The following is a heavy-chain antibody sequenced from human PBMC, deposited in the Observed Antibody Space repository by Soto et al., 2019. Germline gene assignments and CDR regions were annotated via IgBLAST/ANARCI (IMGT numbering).Heavy chain of an antibody. J-gene: IGHJ4*02. V-gene: IGHV4-4*09. CDR2: HSDST. Sequence: QXXXXGPGXVKPSETLXLTCTVSGGSXXGQHWSWIRQPPGKGLEWIGHHSDSTNYNPSLKSRITISTDTSKNQFSLKLSSVTAADTAVYYCATYTVGEGGRGYWGQGTLVTVSS. D-gene: IGHD3-16*01. CDR3: ATYTVGEGGRGY. CDR1: GGSXXGQH.